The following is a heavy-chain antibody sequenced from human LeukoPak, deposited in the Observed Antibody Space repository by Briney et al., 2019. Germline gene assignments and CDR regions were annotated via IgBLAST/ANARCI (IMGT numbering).Heavy chain of an antibody. CDR1: GYSFTSYW. CDR3: ARHNYDSSGADY. J-gene: IGHJ4*02. V-gene: IGHV5-51*01. Sequence: GESLQISCQGSGYSFTSYWIAWVRQLPGKGLEYMGIIYPRDSDTTYSPSFQAQVTISADKSISTAYLQWSSLKASDTAMYYCARHNYDSSGADYWGQGTLVTVSS. CDR2: IYPRDSDT. D-gene: IGHD3-22*01.